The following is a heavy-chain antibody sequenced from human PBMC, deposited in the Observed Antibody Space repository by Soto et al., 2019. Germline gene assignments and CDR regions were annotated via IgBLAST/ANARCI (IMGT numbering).Heavy chain of an antibody. J-gene: IGHJ3*02. CDR2: ISSGGDT. CDR1: GFTFTTYA. CDR3: AKDYSSGYYAFDI. Sequence: GGSLRLTCAPSGFTFTTYAMSWVRQAPGKGLEWVSSISSGGDTYYADSVKGRFTISRDSSKNTLYLQMNNLRAEDTATYYCAKDYSSGYYAFDIWGRGTMVTVSS. V-gene: IGHV3-23*01. D-gene: IGHD3-22*01.